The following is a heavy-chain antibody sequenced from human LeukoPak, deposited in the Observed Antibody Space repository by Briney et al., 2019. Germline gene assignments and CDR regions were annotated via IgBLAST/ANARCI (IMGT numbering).Heavy chain of an antibody. CDR2: IYYSGST. CDR1: GGSISSYY. V-gene: IGHV4-59*01. CDR3: ARETADTAMVVGLDY. D-gene: IGHD5-18*01. Sequence: PSETLSLTCTVSGGSISSYYWSWIRQPPGKGLEWIGYIYYSGSTNYNPSLRSRVTISVDTSKNQFSLKLSSVTAADTAVYYCARETADTAMVVGLDYWGQGTLVTVSS. J-gene: IGHJ4*02.